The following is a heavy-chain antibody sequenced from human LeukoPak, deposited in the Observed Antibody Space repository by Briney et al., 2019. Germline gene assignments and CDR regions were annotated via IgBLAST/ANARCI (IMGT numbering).Heavy chain of an antibody. D-gene: IGHD6-6*01. CDR3: AKGAPSSSSIFDF. Sequence: GGSLRLSCVASGFTFGKYWMSWVRQAPGKGLEWVANIKLDGSEKNYVDSVKGRFTISRDNSKNTLYLQLSSLRPDDTAVYYCAKGAPSSSSIFDFWGPGTLVTVSS. CDR2: IKLDGSEK. J-gene: IGHJ4*02. CDR1: GFTFGKYW. V-gene: IGHV3-7*03.